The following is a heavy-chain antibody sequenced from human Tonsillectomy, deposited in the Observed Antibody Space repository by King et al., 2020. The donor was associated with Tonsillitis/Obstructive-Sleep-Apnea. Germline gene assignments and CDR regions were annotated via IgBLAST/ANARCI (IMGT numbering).Heavy chain of an antibody. V-gene: IGHV3-64D*06. CDR2: ITGNGRNT. Sequence: VQLVESGGGLVQPGGSLRLSCSASGFTFSSYAMHWVRQAPGKGLECISTITGNGRNTYYPDSVKGRFTISRDNSRNTLYLQMRSLSEDTAVYYCVKDRWSGFSAFDIWGQGTMVTVSS. CDR1: GFTFSSYA. D-gene: IGHD2-15*01. CDR3: VKDRWSGFSAFDI. J-gene: IGHJ3*02.